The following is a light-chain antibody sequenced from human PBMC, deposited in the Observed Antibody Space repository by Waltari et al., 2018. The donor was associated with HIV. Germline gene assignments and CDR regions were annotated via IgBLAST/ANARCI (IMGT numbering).Light chain of an antibody. CDR2: GKN. J-gene: IGLJ2*01. CDR3: NSRDSSVNDVV. V-gene: IGLV3-19*01. CDR1: SLRTFY. Sequence: SSELTQDPTVSVALGHSVTITCRGASLRTFYASWYQQKPGQAPILVIYGKNYRPSGIPDRFSGSSSGKTAALTITGAQAKDEAEDFCNSRDSSVNDVVFGGGTKLTVL.